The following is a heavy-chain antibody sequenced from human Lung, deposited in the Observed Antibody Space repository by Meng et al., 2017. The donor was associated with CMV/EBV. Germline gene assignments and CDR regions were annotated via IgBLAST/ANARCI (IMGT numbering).Heavy chain of an antibody. J-gene: IGHJ6*02. Sequence: GESLKISCAASGFTFSSYAMHWVRQAPGKGLVWVAVISYDGSNKYYADSVKGRFTISRDNSKNTLYLQMNSLRAEDTAVYYCARDLVPFGVVSAYGMDVWGQGTTVTVSS. CDR2: ISYDGSNK. V-gene: IGHV3-30*04. D-gene: IGHD3-3*01. CDR3: ARDLVPFGVVSAYGMDV. CDR1: GFTFSSYA.